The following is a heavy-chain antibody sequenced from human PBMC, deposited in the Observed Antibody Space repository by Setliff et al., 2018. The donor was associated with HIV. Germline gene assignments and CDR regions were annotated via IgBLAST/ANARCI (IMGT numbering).Heavy chain of an antibody. CDR2: ISVYNGNT. Sequence: ASVKVSCKASGYTFTSYGISWVRQAPGQGLEWMGWISVYNGNTNYAQKLQGRVTMTTDTSTSTVYMEMRSLRPDDTAVYYCARGRLLWSGSYYYYYMDVWGKGTTVTVSS. V-gene: IGHV1-18*01. J-gene: IGHJ6*03. D-gene: IGHD3-10*01. CDR1: GYTFTSYG. CDR3: ARGRLLWSGSYYYYYMDV.